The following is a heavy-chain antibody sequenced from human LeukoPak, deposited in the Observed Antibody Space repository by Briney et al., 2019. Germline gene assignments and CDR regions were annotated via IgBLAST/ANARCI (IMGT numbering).Heavy chain of an antibody. CDR2: IIPIFGTA. J-gene: IGHJ5*02. CDR1: GGTFSSYA. Sequence: ASVKVSCKASGGTFSSYAISWVRQAPGQGLEWMGGIIPIFGTANYAQKFQGRVTITADESTSTAYMELSSLRPEDTAVYYCAREVYSSSPFDPWGQGTLVTVSS. CDR3: AREVYSSSPFDP. V-gene: IGHV1-69*13. D-gene: IGHD6-6*01.